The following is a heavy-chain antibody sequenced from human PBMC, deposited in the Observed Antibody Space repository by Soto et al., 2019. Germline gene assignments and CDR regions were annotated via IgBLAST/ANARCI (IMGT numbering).Heavy chain of an antibody. Sequence: ASVKVSCKASGYTFIDYDINWVRQAAGQGLEWMGWMNPNTGNTSYAQKFQGRLTLTRDTSMSTAYMDLSSLTSEDTAVYFCARGFSSYSVHWAQGTLVTVSS. CDR3: ARGFSSYSVH. CDR1: GYTFIDYD. D-gene: IGHD3-10*01. J-gene: IGHJ4*02. CDR2: MNPNTGNT. V-gene: IGHV1-8*01.